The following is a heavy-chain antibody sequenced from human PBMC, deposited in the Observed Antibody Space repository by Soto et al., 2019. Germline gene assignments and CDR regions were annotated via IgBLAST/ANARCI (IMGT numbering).Heavy chain of an antibody. D-gene: IGHD1-26*01. Sequence: EVPLVESGGGSVRPGGSLRLSCAISESSVRRDWMNWVRQAPGKGLEWVAHTNQDGSEKYYVDSVKGRFTISRDNAKNSLYLQMNNLRVEDTAIYYCSGGVGDAFWGQGTLVTVSS. J-gene: IGHJ4*02. CDR1: ESSVRRDW. V-gene: IGHV3-7*04. CDR2: TNQDGSEK. CDR3: SGGVGDAF.